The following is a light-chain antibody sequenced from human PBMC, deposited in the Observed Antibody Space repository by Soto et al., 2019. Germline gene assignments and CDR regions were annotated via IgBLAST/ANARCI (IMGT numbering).Light chain of an antibody. CDR2: RNN. V-gene: IGLV1-47*01. Sequence: QPVLTQPPSASGTPGQRVTISCSGSSSNIGSNYVYWYQQLPGTAPQLLIYRNNQRPSGVPDRFSGSKSGTSASLAISALRSEDEADYYCTVWDDNLRGRLFGGGTKLTVL. CDR3: TVWDDNLRGRL. J-gene: IGLJ2*01. CDR1: SSNIGSNY.